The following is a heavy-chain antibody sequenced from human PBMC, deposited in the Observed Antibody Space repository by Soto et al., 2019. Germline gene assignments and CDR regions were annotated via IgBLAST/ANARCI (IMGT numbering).Heavy chain of an antibody. J-gene: IGHJ4*01. Sequence: PSETLSLTCTVSDYSIRSGSSWAGTRPPPGKGPEWIASIYHAGTTFYNPSLKSPITISVDTPNTQSALKLTSVTAADTAVYYFARVHVMVAAGSTFDSWGHGTLVTVSS. V-gene: IGHV4-38-2*02. CDR2: IYHAGTT. D-gene: IGHD6-19*01. CDR1: DYSIRSGSS. CDR3: ARVHVMVAAGSTFDS.